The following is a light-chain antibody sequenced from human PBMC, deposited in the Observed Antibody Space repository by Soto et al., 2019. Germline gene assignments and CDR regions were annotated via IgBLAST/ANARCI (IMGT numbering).Light chain of an antibody. CDR2: GAT. Sequence: IQLTQSPSSLSASVGDRVTITCRASQGISNYLAWYPQKPGKTPRLLIYGATTLQSGVPSRFSGSGSGPDFALPCRRLHPEDFATYYCQQLKRYVTFGQGTRLEIK. CDR1: QGISNY. CDR3: QQLKRYVT. J-gene: IGKJ5*01. V-gene: IGKV1-9*01.